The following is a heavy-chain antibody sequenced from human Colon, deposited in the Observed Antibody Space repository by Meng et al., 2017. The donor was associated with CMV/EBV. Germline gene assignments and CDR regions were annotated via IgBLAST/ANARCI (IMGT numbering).Heavy chain of an antibody. J-gene: IGHJ4*02. D-gene: IGHD2-8*01. CDR2: ISWSSGSI. Sequence: SLKISCATSGFTFSDHYMDWVRQAPGKGLEWVSGISWSSGSIAYADSVKGRFTVSRDNAKNSLHLQMDSLRVEDIAMYYCVKDLFRYINGAGSYFDYWGAGTLVTVSS. CDR1: GFTFSDHY. V-gene: IGHV3-9*03. CDR3: VKDLFRYINGAGSYFDY.